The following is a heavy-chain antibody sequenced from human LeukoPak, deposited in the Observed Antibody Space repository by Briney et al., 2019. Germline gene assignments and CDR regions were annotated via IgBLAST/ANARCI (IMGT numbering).Heavy chain of an antibody. J-gene: IGHJ4*02. V-gene: IGHV3-9*01. CDR1: GFTFDDYA. CDR3: ASERPSSSWYDY. D-gene: IGHD6-13*01. CDR2: ISWNSGSI. Sequence: GRSLRLSCAASGFTFDDYAMHWVRQAPGKGLEWVSGISWNSGSIGYADSVKGRFSISRDNANNSLYLQMNSLRAEDTAVYYCASERPSSSWYDYWGQGTLVTVSS.